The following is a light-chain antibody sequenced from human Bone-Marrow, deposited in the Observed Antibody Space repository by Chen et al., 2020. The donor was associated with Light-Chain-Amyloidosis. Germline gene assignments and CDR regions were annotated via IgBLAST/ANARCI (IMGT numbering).Light chain of an antibody. V-gene: IGLV3-9*01. J-gene: IGLJ2*01. CDR3: QVWDSSSVV. Sequence: TATLTCGGNNIGDKNVHWYQQKAGQAPVVVIYRDDIRPSGIPERFSGANSGHTATLTISRAQVGDEAAYFCQVWDSSSVVFGGGTTVTVL. CDR1: NIGDKN. CDR2: RDD.